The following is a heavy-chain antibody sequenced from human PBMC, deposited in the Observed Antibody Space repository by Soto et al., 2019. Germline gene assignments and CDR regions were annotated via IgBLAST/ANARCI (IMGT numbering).Heavy chain of an antibody. Sequence: QVQLVQSGAEVKKPGASVKVSCKASGYTFTSYGISWVRQAPGQGLEWMGWISAYIGNTNYAQKLQARVTMTTDTPTRTAYMEPSSLRSDDKAVYSCARDSPPPREWGQGTLVTVAS. CDR3: ARDSPPPRE. CDR1: GYTFTSYG. CDR2: ISAYIGNT. J-gene: IGHJ4*02. V-gene: IGHV1-18*01.